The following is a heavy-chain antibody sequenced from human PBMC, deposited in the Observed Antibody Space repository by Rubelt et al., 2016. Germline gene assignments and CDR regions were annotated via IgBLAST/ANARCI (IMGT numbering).Heavy chain of an antibody. D-gene: IGHD1-26*01. V-gene: IGHV4-59*08. Sequence: GSTNYNPSLKSRVTISVDTSKNQFSLKLSSVTAADTAVYYCARLPLGATRPFDYWGQGTLVTVSS. J-gene: IGHJ4*02. CDR3: ARLPLGATRPFDY. CDR2: GST.